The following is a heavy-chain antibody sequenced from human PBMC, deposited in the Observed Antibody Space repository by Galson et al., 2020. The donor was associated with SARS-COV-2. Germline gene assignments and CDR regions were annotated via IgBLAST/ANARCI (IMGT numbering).Heavy chain of an antibody. CDR3: ATAVAWFGEPTWGYYYYGMDV. D-gene: IGHD3-10*01. CDR1: GYTLTELS. V-gene: IGHV1-24*01. Sequence: ASVKVSCKVSGYTLTELSMHWVRQAPGKGLEWMGGFDPEDGETIYAQKFQGRVTMTEDTSTDTAYMELSSLRSEDTAVYYCATAVAWFGEPTWGYYYYGMDVCGQGTTVTVSS. J-gene: IGHJ6*02. CDR2: FDPEDGET.